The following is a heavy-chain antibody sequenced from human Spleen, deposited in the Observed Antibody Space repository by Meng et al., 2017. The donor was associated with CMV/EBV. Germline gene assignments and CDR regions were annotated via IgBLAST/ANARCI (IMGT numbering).Heavy chain of an antibody. CDR3: TRFLGGRDYFYFYGKDV. Sequence: GESLKISCAASGFTFSSYGIHWVRQAPGKGLEWVAFMRFDESKKYYTDSVKGRFTISRDNSKNTLYLQMSSLRIEDTAVYYCTRFLGGRDYFYFYGKDVRGQGTTVTVSS. V-gene: IGHV3-30*02. D-gene: IGHD2-15*01. J-gene: IGHJ6*02. CDR1: GFTFSSYG. CDR2: MRFDESKK.